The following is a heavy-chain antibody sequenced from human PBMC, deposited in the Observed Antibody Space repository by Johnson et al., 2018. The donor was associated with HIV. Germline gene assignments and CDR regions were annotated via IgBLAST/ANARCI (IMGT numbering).Heavy chain of an antibody. V-gene: IGHV3-30*04. J-gene: IGHJ3*02. D-gene: IGHD6-13*01. CDR3: AKDPNSSSWLRDAFDI. CDR2: ISYDGSDK. CDR1: GFTFSSYS. Sequence: QVQLVESGGGVVQPGRSLRLSCAASGFTFSSYSMHWVRQAPAKGLEWVAVISYDGSDKYYADSVKGRFTVSRDSSKNTLYLQVNSLRVEDTAVYYCAKDPNSSSWLRDAFDIWGQGTMVTVSS.